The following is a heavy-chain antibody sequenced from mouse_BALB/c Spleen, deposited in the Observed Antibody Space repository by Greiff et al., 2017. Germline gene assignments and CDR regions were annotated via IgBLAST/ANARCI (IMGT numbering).Heavy chain of an antibody. Sequence: VMLVESGAELVRPGSSVKISCKASGYAFSSYWMNWVKQRPGQGLEWIGQIYPGDGDTNYNGKFKGKATLTADKSSSTAYMQLSSLTSEDSAVYFCASYYGNSLYAMDYWGQGTSVTVSS. CDR1: GYAFSSYW. D-gene: IGHD2-1*01. CDR3: ASYYGNSLYAMDY. CDR2: IYPGDGDT. V-gene: IGHV1-80*01. J-gene: IGHJ4*01.